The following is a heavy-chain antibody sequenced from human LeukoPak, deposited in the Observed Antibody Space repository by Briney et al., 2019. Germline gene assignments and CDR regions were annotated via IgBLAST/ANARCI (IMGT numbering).Heavy chain of an antibody. Sequence: ASVKVSCKASGYTFTSYYIHWVRQAPGQGLEWMGIIKPSSGSTNYAQKFQGRVTMTRDMSTSTVYMELSSLRSEDMAIYYCARSRTVAGTWGGYFDYRGQGTLVTVSS. V-gene: IGHV1-46*01. CDR2: IKPSSGST. CDR1: GYTFTSYY. J-gene: IGHJ4*02. CDR3: ARSRTVAGTWGGYFDY. D-gene: IGHD6-19*01.